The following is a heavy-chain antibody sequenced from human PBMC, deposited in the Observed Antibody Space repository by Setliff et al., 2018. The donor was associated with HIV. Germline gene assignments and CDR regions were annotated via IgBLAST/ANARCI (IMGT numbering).Heavy chain of an antibody. CDR2: ILYNGNT. V-gene: IGHV4-59*11. D-gene: IGHD6-6*01. CDR1: GVSLRTHY. J-gene: IGHJ4*02. CDR3: ATEGREKLALFDH. Sequence: SETLSLTCNISGVSLRTHYWSWVRLPPGKRLEWIGYILYNGNTNYNPSFNSRVTLSLDEAKNQFSLNLKSVTSADTAVYYCATEGREKLALFDHWGLGILVTSPQ.